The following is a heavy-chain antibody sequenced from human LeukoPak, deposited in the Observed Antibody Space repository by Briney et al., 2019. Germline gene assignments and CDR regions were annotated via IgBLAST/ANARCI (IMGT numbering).Heavy chain of an antibody. Sequence: GESLKISCKASGYSFTNYWIGWVRQMPEKGLEWMGIIYPGDSDTRYSPSFQGQVTISADKSISTAYLQWSTLKASDTAMYYCARRGTTNYYYYMDVWGKGTTVTVSS. V-gene: IGHV5-51*01. J-gene: IGHJ6*03. CDR3: ARRGTTNYYYYMDV. D-gene: IGHD1-7*01. CDR2: IYPGDSDT. CDR1: GYSFTNYW.